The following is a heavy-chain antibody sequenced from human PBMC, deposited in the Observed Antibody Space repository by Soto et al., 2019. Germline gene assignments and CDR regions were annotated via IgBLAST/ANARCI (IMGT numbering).Heavy chain of an antibody. CDR2: ISAYNGNI. J-gene: IGHJ6*02. CDR1: GYTFTNYG. Sequence: QVQLVQSGAEVKKPGASVKVSCKASGYTFTNYGISWVRQAPGQGLEWMGWISAYNGNINYAQKXQDRLTMTTXTXTXTXNMELRSVSSDDTAMYYCASSYCGGNCYSNLPLYYYCYGMDDWGQGTTVTVSS. D-gene: IGHD2-21*02. V-gene: IGHV1-18*01. CDR3: ASSYCGGNCYSNLPLYYYCYGMDD.